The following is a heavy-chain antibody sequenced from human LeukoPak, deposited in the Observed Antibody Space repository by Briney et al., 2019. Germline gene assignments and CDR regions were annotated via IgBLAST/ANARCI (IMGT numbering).Heavy chain of an antibody. V-gene: IGHV5-51*01. Sequence: GESLKISCEGSGYSFTSYWIGWVRQMPGKGLEWMGNIYPGDSDTRYSPSFQGQVTISADKSISTAYLQWSSLKDSDIAMYYCARLSGSNSWYPFDYWGQGTLVTVSS. D-gene: IGHD6-13*01. CDR2: IYPGDSDT. CDR3: ARLSGSNSWYPFDY. J-gene: IGHJ4*02. CDR1: GYSFTSYW.